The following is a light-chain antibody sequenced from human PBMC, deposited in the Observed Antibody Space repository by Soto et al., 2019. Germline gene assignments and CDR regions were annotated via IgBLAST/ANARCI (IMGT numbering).Light chain of an antibody. CDR2: DAS. CDR1: QTVRNNY. V-gene: IGKV3-20*01. CDR3: QQYGSSFIT. Sequence: EFVLTQSPGTLSLSPGGRATLSCSASQTVRNNYLAWYQQKPGQAPRLLIYDASSRATGIPDRFSGSGSGTDFTLTISRLEPEDFAVYYCQQYGSSFITFGQGTRLEIK. J-gene: IGKJ5*01.